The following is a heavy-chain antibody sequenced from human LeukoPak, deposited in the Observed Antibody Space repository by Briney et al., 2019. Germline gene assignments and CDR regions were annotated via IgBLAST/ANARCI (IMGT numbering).Heavy chain of an antibody. J-gene: IGHJ3*02. CDR3: ARRRVYDILTSYAFDI. Sequence: ASVKVSCKASGYTFTGYYMHWVRQAPGQGLEWMGWINPNSGGTNYAQKFQGRVTMTRDTSTSTAYMELSNLRSDDTTVYYCARRRVYDILTSYAFDIWGQGTMVTVSS. D-gene: IGHD3-9*01. CDR2: INPNSGGT. CDR1: GYTFTGYY. V-gene: IGHV1-2*02.